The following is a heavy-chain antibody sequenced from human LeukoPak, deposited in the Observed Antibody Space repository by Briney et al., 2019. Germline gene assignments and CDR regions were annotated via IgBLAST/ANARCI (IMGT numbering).Heavy chain of an antibody. D-gene: IGHD3-10*01. J-gene: IGHJ4*02. CDR2: IYYSRTT. V-gene: IGHV4-39*01. CDR1: GGSISSTSYY. Sequence: PSETLSLTCTVSGGSISSTSYYWGWIRQPPGQDLEWIGSIYYSRTTYYNPSLKSRVTISLDTSHNQFSLRLTSVTAADTAVYYCASQLGYGSGTYYNKLFDYWGQGTLLTVSS. CDR3: ASQLGYGSGTYYNKLFDY.